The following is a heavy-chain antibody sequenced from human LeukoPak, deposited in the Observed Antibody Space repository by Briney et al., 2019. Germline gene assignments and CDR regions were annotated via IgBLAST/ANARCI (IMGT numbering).Heavy chain of an antibody. CDR1: GDFISSSSYY. CDR3: ARHGDFMTTGYYYGMDV. CDR2: IYYSGST. V-gene: IGHV4-39*01. Sequence: PSETLSLTCTVSGDFISSSSYYWGWIRQPPGKGLEWIGSIYYSGSTYYNPSLKSRVTISVDTSKNQFSLKLNSVTAADTAVYYCARHGDFMTTGYYYGMDVWGQGTPVTVSS. D-gene: IGHD4-11*01. J-gene: IGHJ6*02.